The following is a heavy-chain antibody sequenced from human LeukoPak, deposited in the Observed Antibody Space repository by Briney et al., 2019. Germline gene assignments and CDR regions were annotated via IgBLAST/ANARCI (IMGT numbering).Heavy chain of an antibody. J-gene: IGHJ4*02. CDR1: GFTFSSYA. CDR2: ISYDGSNK. D-gene: IGHD6-19*01. CDR3: AREAYSSGWSPSTGFDY. V-gene: IGHV3-30-3*01. Sequence: GGSLRLSCAASGFTFSSYAMHWVRQAPGEGLEWVAVISYDGSNKYYADSVKGRFTISRDNSKNTLYLQMNSLRAEDTAVYYCAREAYSSGWSPSTGFDYWGQGTLVTVSS.